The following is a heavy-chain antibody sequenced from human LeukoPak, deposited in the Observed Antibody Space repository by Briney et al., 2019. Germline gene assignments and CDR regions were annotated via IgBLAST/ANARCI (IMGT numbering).Heavy chain of an antibody. CDR3: ARVGRDYYGSGSYSDPTMDV. J-gene: IGHJ6*02. Sequence: ASGKVSCKASGYTFTGYYMHWVRQAPGQGLEWMGWINPNSGGTNYAQKFQRRVTMTRESSISTAYMEQSRLRSDDKPVYYCARVGRDYYGSGSYSDPTMDVWGQGTTVTVSS. CDR1: GYTFTGYY. CDR2: INPNSGGT. D-gene: IGHD3-10*01. V-gene: IGHV1-2*02.